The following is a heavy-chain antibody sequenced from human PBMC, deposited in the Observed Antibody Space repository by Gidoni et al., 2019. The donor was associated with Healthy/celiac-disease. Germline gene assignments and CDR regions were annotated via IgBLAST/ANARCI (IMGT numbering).Heavy chain of an antibody. Sequence: VQMALCGAEVKKPGASVNVSCKASGYTFTSYGISWVRQAPGQGHEWMGWISAYNGNTNYAQKLQGRVTMTTDTSTSTAYMELRSLRSDDTAVYYCARDDSSGRGVYYYYGMDVWGQGSTVTVSS. V-gene: IGHV1-18*01. CDR2: ISAYNGNT. CDR1: GYTFTSYG. CDR3: ARDDSSGRGVYYYYGMDV. J-gene: IGHJ6*02. D-gene: IGHD3-22*01.